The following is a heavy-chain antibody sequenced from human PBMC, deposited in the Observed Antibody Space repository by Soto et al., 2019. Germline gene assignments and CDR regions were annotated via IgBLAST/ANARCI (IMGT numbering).Heavy chain of an antibody. CDR3: AHRYDSSGYYDPRFDY. D-gene: IGHD3-22*01. CDR2: IYWDDDK. Sequence: QITLKESGPTLVKPTQTLTLTFTFSGFSLSTSGVGVGWIRQPPGKALEWLALIYWDDDKRYSPSLKSRLTITKDTSKNQVVLTMTNMDPVDTATYYCAHRYDSSGYYDPRFDYWGQGTLVTVSS. V-gene: IGHV2-5*02. J-gene: IGHJ4*02. CDR1: GFSLSTSGVG.